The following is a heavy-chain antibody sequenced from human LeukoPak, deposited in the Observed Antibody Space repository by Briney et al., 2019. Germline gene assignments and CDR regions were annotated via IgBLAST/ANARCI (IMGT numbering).Heavy chain of an antibody. CDR3: ARGTWVRGVITNWFDP. Sequence: SETLSLTCTVSGGSISSYYWSWIRQPAGKGLEWIGRIYTSGSTNYNPSLKSRVTMSVDTSKNQFSLKLSSVTAADTAVYYCARGTWVRGVITNWFDPWGQGTLVTVYS. D-gene: IGHD3-10*01. CDR2: IYTSGST. V-gene: IGHV4-4*07. CDR1: GGSISSYY. J-gene: IGHJ5*02.